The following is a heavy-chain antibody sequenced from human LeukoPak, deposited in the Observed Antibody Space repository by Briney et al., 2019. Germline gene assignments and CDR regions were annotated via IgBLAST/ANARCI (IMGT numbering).Heavy chain of an antibody. CDR1: GGSIINSNW. CDR3: ARGDSSSLIEYFQH. CDR2: IDHSGST. D-gene: IGHD6-13*01. J-gene: IGHJ1*01. Sequence: SGTLSLTCAVSGGSIINSNWWSWVRQPPGKGLEWIGEIDHSGSTSYNPSLKSRVTMSVDRSQNQFSLRLSTVTAADTAVYYCARGDSSSLIEYFQHWGQGTLVTVSS. V-gene: IGHV4-4*02.